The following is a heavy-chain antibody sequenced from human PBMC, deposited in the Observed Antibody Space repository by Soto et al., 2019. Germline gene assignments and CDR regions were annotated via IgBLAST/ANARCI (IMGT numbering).Heavy chain of an antibody. V-gene: IGHV4-61*08. CDR3: ARIPVDTYMINWFDP. D-gene: IGHD5-18*01. CDR2: IYYSGST. CDR1: GGSVSSGDYY. Sequence: SETLSLTCTVSGGSVSSGDYYWGWIRQPPGKGLEWIGYIYYSGSTNYNPSLKSRVSISLDTSKNQFSLRLTSVTAADTAVYYCARIPVDTYMINWFDPWGQGTLVNVSS. J-gene: IGHJ5*02.